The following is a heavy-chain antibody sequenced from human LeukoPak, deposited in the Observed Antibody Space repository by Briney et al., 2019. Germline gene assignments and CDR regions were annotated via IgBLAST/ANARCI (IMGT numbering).Heavy chain of an antibody. Sequence: SETLSLTCTVSGGSISSYYWSWIRQPPGKGLEWIGHIYYSGTTYYNPSLKSRVTISVDTSKNQFSLKLSSVTAADTAVYYCARDGRYYYAFDIWGQGTMVTVSS. J-gene: IGHJ3*02. CDR2: IYYSGTT. V-gene: IGHV4-59*12. CDR3: ARDGRYYYAFDI. CDR1: GGSISSYY. D-gene: IGHD1-26*01.